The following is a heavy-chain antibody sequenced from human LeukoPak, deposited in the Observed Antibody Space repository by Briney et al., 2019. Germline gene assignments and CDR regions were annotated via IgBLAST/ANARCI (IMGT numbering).Heavy chain of an antibody. CDR2: IYYSGST. Sequence: PSETLSLTCTVSGGSISSYYWSWIRQPPGKGLEWIGYIYYSGSTNYNPSLKSRVTISVDTSKNQFSLKLSSVTAADTAVYYCARAGYYDSSFIGHWGQGTLVTLSS. CDR1: GGSISSYY. CDR3: ARAGYYDSSFIGH. V-gene: IGHV4-59*01. J-gene: IGHJ4*02. D-gene: IGHD3-22*01.